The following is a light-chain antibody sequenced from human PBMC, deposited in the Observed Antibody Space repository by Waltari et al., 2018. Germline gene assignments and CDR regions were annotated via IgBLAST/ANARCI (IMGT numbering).Light chain of an antibody. CDR2: DDS. Sequence: SYVLTQPPSVSVAPGQTARITCGGNNIGSKSVHWYQQKPGQAPVLVVYDDSERPSGIPERCSGSNSGNTATLTISRVEAGDEADYYCQVWDSSSDHVVFGGGTKLTVL. CDR1: NIGSKS. V-gene: IGLV3-21*02. CDR3: QVWDSSSDHVV. J-gene: IGLJ2*01.